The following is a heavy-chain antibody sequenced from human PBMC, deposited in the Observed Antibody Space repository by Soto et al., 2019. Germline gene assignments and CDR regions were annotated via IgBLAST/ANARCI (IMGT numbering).Heavy chain of an antibody. CDR1: GGDITNYY. CDR3: AKSRRSDADGDTPAF. J-gene: IGHJ4*02. V-gene: IGHV4-59*01. D-gene: IGHD2-21*01. Sequence: PSETLSLTCTKSGGDITNYYWSWLRQPPGKGLEWIGYVYYSGSTKYNRSLESRVTISADMSKNQFSLRVTSVTAAHTAVDHCAKSRRSDADGDTPAFGAQGILVT. CDR2: VYYSGST.